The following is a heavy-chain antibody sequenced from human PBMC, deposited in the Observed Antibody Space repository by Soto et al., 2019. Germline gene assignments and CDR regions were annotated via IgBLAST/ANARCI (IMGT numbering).Heavy chain of an antibody. CDR1: GGSISSYY. CDR2: IYYSGST. J-gene: IGHJ4*02. CDR3: ARASHDVFPYFDF. D-gene: IGHD1-1*01. V-gene: IGHV4-59*01. Sequence: SETLSLTCTVSGGSISSYYWSWIRQPPGKGLEWIGYIYYSGSTNYNPSLKSRVTISVDTSKNQFSLKLSSVTAADTAVYYCARASHDVFPYFDFWGQGTLVTVPS.